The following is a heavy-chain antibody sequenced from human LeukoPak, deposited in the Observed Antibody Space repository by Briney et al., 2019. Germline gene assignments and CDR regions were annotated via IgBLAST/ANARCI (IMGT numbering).Heavy chain of an antibody. V-gene: IGHV1-46*01. J-gene: IGHJ4*02. D-gene: IGHD4-23*01. CDR3: AREDYVDYGGPGGFDY. CDR2: INPSGGST. CDR1: GYTFTSYY. Sequence: ASVKVSCKASGYTFTSYYMHWVRQAPGQGLEWMGIINPSGGSTSYAQKFQGRVTMTRDTSTSTVYMELSSLRSEDTAVYYCAREDYVDYGGPGGFDYWGQGTLVTVSS.